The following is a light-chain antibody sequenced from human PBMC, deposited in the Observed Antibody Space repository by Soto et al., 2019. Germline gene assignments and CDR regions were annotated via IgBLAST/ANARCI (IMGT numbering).Light chain of an antibody. CDR3: QERRDWSQIR. V-gene: IGKV3-11*01. CDR1: QSVSTY. J-gene: IGKJ4*02. CDR2: DAS. Sequence: EIVLTQSPATLSLSPGERATLSCRASQSVSTYLAWYQQKPGQAPRLLIYDASNRATGIPARFSGSGSGTGFTLTITSLEPEDFAVYFCQERRDWSQIRFGGGTKVDIK.